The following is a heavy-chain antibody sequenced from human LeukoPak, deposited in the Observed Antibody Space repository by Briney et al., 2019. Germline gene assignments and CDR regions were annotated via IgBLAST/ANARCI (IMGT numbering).Heavy chain of an antibody. J-gene: IGHJ3*02. CDR2: IYPSGTT. D-gene: IGHD2-15*01. Sequence: PSETLSLTCTVSGGSSSHYYWNWIRQPAGKGLEWIGRIYPSGTTDYNPSLKSRVTISADMSKNQFSLKLSSVTAADTAVYYCARGRRIDNGFDIWGQGTMVTVSS. V-gene: IGHV4-4*07. CDR1: GGSSSHYY. CDR3: ARGRRIDNGFDI.